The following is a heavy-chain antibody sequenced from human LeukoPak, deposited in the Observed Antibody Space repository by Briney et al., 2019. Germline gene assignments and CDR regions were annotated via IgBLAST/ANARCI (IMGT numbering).Heavy chain of an antibody. Sequence: ASVKVSCKASGYTFTKYYMHWVRQAPGQGLEWMGVINPSGGDTTYAQKFQARVILTRDTSTSTAYMELSSLRSDDTAVYYCARAWIAVAGPGTSDYWGQGTLVMVSS. CDR3: ARAWIAVAGPGTSDY. CDR1: GYTFTKYY. J-gene: IGHJ4*02. D-gene: IGHD6-19*01. V-gene: IGHV1-46*01. CDR2: INPSGGDT.